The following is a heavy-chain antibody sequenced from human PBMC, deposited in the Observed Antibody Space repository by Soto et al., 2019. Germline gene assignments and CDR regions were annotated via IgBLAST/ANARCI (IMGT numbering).Heavy chain of an antibody. J-gene: IGHJ6*02. CDR2: IIPIFGTE. CDR3: ARDLYYYGAGSPFYYYYGMDV. Sequence: QVQLVQSGAEVKKPGSSVKVSCTASGGTFSSYAISWVRQAPGQGLEWMGGIIPIFGTENYAQKFQGRVTITADECTSTAYMGLSSLRSEDTAVYYCARDLYYYGAGSPFYYYYGMDVWGQGTTVTVSS. V-gene: IGHV1-69*01. D-gene: IGHD3-10*01. CDR1: GGTFSSYA.